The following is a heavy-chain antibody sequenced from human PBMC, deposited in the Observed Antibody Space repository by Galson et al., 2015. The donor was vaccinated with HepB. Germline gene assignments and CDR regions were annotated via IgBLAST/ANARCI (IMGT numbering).Heavy chain of an antibody. V-gene: IGHV1-3*01. J-gene: IGHJ5*02. CDR1: GYTFTSYA. Sequence: SVKVSCKASGYTFTSYATHWVRQAPGQRLEWMGWINAGNGNTKYSQKFQGRVTITRDTSASTAYMELSSLRSEDTAVYYCARAPRYDFWSGSPAWFDPWGQGTLVTVSS. D-gene: IGHD3-3*01. CDR3: ARAPRYDFWSGSPAWFDP. CDR2: INAGNGNT.